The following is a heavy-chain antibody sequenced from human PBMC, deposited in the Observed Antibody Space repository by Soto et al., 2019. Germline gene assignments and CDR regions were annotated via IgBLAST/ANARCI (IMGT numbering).Heavy chain of an antibody. Sequence: GASVNVSCKSSGYTFTGYYIHWVRQAPGQGLEWMGWINPNSGGTNYAQKFQGRVTMTRDTSISTAYMELSRLRSDDTAVYYCARDLSYYFDYWGQGTLVTVSS. J-gene: IGHJ4*02. CDR2: INPNSGGT. CDR3: ARDLSYYFDY. D-gene: IGHD3-16*02. CDR1: GYTFTGYY. V-gene: IGHV1-2*02.